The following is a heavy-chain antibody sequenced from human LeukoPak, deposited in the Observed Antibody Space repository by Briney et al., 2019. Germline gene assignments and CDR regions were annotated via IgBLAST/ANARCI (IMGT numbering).Heavy chain of an antibody. Sequence: GGSLRLSCAASGFTFNRYAMTWVRQAPGKGLVWVSRINSDGSSTSYADSVKGRFTISRYNAKNTLYLQMNSLRAEDTAVYYCARGSQIGRWYGDYWGQGTLVTVSS. V-gene: IGHV3-74*01. J-gene: IGHJ4*02. D-gene: IGHD6-13*01. CDR1: GFTFNRYA. CDR2: INSDGSST. CDR3: ARGSQIGRWYGDY.